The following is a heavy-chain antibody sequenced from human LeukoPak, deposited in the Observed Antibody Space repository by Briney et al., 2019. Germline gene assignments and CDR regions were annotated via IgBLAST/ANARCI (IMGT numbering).Heavy chain of an antibody. CDR2: ISGGGDYT. D-gene: IGHD3-10*01. J-gene: IGHJ4*02. Sequence: GGSLRLSCAASGFTFSTYAMTWLRQAPGKGLEWVSGISGGGDYTYYADSVKGRCTISRDNSKNTLYLQMNSLRAEDTAIYYCAKTPKLVRGAPDYWGQGTLVTVSS. CDR1: GFTFSTYA. CDR3: AKTPKLVRGAPDY. V-gene: IGHV3-23*01.